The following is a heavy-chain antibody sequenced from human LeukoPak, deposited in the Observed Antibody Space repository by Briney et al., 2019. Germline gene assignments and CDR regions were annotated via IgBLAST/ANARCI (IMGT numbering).Heavy chain of an antibody. D-gene: IGHD5-24*01. CDR1: GGSISRYY. J-gene: IGHJ4*02. Sequence: PSETLSLTCIVSGGSISRYYWSWIRQPPGKGLEWIGYIYYSGSTNYNPSLKSRVTISVDTSKNQFSLKLSSVTAADTAVYYCARGDGYIIYWGQGTLVTVSS. CDR2: IYYSGST. CDR3: ARGDGYIIY. V-gene: IGHV4-59*01.